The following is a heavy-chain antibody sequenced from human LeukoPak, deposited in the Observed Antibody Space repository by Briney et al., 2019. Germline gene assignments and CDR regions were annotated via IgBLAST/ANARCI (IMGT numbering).Heavy chain of an antibody. CDR3: AKDSSSGWYGYYYGMDV. Sequence: GGSLRLSCAASGFTFDDYAMHWDRHAPGKGGEGVTGISWNSGSIGYADSVKGRFTISRDNAKNSLYLQMNSLRAEDTALYYCAKDSSSGWYGYYYGMDVWGQGTTVTVSS. J-gene: IGHJ6*02. CDR1: GFTFDDYA. V-gene: IGHV3-9*01. CDR2: ISWNSGSI. D-gene: IGHD6-19*01.